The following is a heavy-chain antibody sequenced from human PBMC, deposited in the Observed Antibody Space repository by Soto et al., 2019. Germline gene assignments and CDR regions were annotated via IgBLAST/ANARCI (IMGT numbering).Heavy chain of an antibody. CDR1: GGSISSSSYY. CDR3: HSTAAADLYYYYYYMDV. Sequence: SETLSLTCTVSGGSISSSSYYWGWIRQPPGKGLEWIGSIYYSGSTYYNPSLKSRVTISVDTSKNQFSLKLSSVTAADTAVYYCHSTAAADLYYYYYYMDVWGKGTTVTVSS. V-gene: IGHV4-39*01. CDR2: IYYSGST. J-gene: IGHJ6*03. D-gene: IGHD6-13*01.